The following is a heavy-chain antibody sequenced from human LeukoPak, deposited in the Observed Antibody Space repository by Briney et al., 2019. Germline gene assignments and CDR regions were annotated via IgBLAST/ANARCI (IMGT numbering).Heavy chain of an antibody. D-gene: IGHD2-2*01. V-gene: IGHV4-59*12. CDR3: ARAPYCSSTSCYPSWFDP. J-gene: IGHJ5*02. CDR1: GGSISSYY. Sequence: SETLSLTCTVSGGSISSYYWSWIRQPPGKGLEWTGYIYYSGSTNYNPSLKSRVTISVDESKNQFSLKLSSVTAADTAVYYCARAPYCSSTSCYPSWFDPWDQGTLVTVSS. CDR2: IYYSGST.